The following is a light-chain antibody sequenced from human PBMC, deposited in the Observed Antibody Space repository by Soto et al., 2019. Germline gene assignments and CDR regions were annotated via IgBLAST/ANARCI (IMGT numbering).Light chain of an antibody. Sequence: QAVVTQPPSVSGAPGQRVTISCTGSSSNIGAGYPVHWYQQLPGTAPKLLVAGNRPSGVPDRFSVSKSGASASLAITGLQAEDEADYYCAAWDDSLSGYVFGTGTKLTVL. V-gene: IGLV1-40*03. J-gene: IGLJ1*01. CDR1: SSNIGAGYP. CDR2: G. CDR3: AAWDDSLSGYV.